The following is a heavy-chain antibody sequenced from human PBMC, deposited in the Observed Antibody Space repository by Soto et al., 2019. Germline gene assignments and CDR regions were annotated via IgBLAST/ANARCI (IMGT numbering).Heavy chain of an antibody. V-gene: IGHV4-31*03. D-gene: IGHD3-22*01. CDR3: ARGGAYYYDSSGYPYYFDY. Sequence: SETLSLTCTVSGGSISSGGYYWSWIRQHPVKGLEWIGYIYYSGSTYYNPSLKSRVTISVDTSKNQFSLKLSSVTAADTAVYYCARGGAYYYDSSGYPYYFDYWGQGTLVTVSS. CDR1: GGSISSGGYY. CDR2: IYYSGST. J-gene: IGHJ4*02.